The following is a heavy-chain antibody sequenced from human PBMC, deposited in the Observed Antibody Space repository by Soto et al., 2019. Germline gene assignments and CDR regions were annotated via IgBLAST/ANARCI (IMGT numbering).Heavy chain of an antibody. Sequence: PSETLSLTCGVSGGSIGGGGDSWSWIRQPPGKGLEWIGYIYHSGSTYYNPSLKSRVTISVDRSKNQFSLKLSSVTAADTAVYYCARVPDRWGQGTLVTVSS. CDR2: IYHSGST. D-gene: IGHD2-2*01. V-gene: IGHV4-30-2*01. CDR1: GGSIGGGGDS. CDR3: ARVPDR. J-gene: IGHJ5*02.